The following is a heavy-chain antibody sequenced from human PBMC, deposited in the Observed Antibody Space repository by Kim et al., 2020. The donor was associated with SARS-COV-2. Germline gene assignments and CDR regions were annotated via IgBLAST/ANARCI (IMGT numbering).Heavy chain of an antibody. Sequence: GGSLRLSCAASGFTFSSYAMHWVRQAPVKWLECVAVISFVGSNKYYADSVKGRFTISRDNSKNTLYLQMNSLRAEDTAVYYCARERYDSSGYQLVYYYYYGMDVWGQGTTVTVSS. V-gene: IGHV3-30*04. CDR1: GFTFSSYA. CDR2: ISFVGSNK. J-gene: IGHJ6*02. CDR3: ARERYDSSGYQLVYYYYYGMDV. D-gene: IGHD3-22*01.